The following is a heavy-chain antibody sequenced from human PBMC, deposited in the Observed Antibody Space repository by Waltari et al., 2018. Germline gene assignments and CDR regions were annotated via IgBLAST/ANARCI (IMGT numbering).Heavy chain of an antibody. D-gene: IGHD2-8*01. J-gene: IGHJ3*02. CDR2: ISWNSGSI. CDR3: AKDISYSYAFDI. V-gene: IGHV3-9*01. Sequence: EVQLVESGGGLVQPGRSLRLSCAASGFTFDDYAMHWVRQAPGKGLEWVSGISWNSGSIGYADSGKGRFTISRDNAKNSLYLQMNSLRAEDTALYYCAKDISYSYAFDIWGQGTMVTVSS. CDR1: GFTFDDYA.